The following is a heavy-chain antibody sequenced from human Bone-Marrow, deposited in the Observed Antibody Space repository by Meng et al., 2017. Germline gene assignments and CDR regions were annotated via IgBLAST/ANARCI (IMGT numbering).Heavy chain of an antibody. V-gene: IGHV4-38-2*01. CDR3: ARGYSVGATSVYYFDY. CDR1: GYSISSGYY. J-gene: IGHJ4*02. CDR2: IYHSGST. D-gene: IGHD1-26*01. Sequence: SQTLSLTCAVSGYSISSGYYWGWIRQPPGKGLEWIGGIYHSGSTYYNPSLKSRVTISVDTSKNQFSLSLNSVTAADTAVYYCARGYSVGATSVYYFDYWGQGTLVTVSS.